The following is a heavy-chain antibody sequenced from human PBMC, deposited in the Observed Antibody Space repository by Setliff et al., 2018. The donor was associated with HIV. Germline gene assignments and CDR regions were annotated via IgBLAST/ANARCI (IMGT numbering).Heavy chain of an antibody. V-gene: IGHV1-69*13. Sequence: SVKVSCKASGDNFNSHSISWVRQAPGQGLEWMGGIVPIFGTPNYAQKFKGRLTITADESTSTVYMELSSLRSEDTAVYFCARDSRDIVVVIAPEPEPYYYYGMDVWGEGITVTVSS. J-gene: IGHJ6*04. CDR3: ARDSRDIVVVIAPEPEPYYYYGMDV. CDR2: IVPIFGTP. D-gene: IGHD2-15*01. CDR1: GDNFNSHS.